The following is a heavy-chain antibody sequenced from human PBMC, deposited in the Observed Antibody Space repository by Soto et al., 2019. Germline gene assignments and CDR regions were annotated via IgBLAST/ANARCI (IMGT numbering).Heavy chain of an antibody. Sequence: EVQLVESGGGLVQPGGSLRLSCADSGFSFSDYTMNWVRQAPGQGLEWVSSISGNSNYIYYSDSVEGRFTITRDNTKKSLYRQMKNLRDEDTAIYYCSRDGVVQVTSSRSHRYTSYALDVWVLGTTVTVSS. CDR1: GFSFSDYT. CDR2: ISGNSNYI. V-gene: IGHV3-21*01. D-gene: IGHD2-2*01. CDR3: SRDGVVQVTSSRSHRYTSYALDV. J-gene: IGHJ6*02.